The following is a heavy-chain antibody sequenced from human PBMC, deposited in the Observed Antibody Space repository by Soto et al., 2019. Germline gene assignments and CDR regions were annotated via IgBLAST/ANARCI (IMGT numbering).Heavy chain of an antibody. Sequence: GGSLRLSCAASGFTFSDYYMSWIRQAPGKGLEWVSYISSSGSTIYYADSVKGRFTISRDNAKNSLYLQMNSLRAEDTAVYYCARDRLNYGDNWFDPWGQGTLVTVSS. V-gene: IGHV3-11*01. CDR1: GFTFSDYY. D-gene: IGHD4-17*01. J-gene: IGHJ5*02. CDR2: ISSSGSTI. CDR3: ARDRLNYGDNWFDP.